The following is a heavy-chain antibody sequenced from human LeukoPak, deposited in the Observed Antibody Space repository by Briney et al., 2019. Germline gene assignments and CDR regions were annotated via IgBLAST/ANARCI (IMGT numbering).Heavy chain of an antibody. CDR2: INPNSGGT. CDR3: ASPHSLTVYPFDY. D-gene: IGHD3-9*01. V-gene: IGHV1-2*02. J-gene: IGHJ4*02. CDR1: GYTFTDYY. Sequence: WASVKVSCKASGYTFTDYYLHWVRQAPGQGLEWMGWINPNSGGTNYAQKFQGRVTLTRDTSISTAYMELSRLRSDDTAVYYCASPHSLTVYPFDYWGQGTLVTVSS.